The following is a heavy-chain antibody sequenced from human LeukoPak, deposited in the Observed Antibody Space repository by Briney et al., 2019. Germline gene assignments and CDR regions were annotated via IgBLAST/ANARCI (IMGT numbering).Heavy chain of an antibody. Sequence: ASVKVSCKASGYTFTGYYMHWVRQAPGQGLEWMGWINPNSGGTNYAQKFQGRATMTRDTSISTAYMELSRLRSDDTAVYYCASDYGGPSYFLDYWGQGTLVTVSS. CDR2: INPNSGGT. D-gene: IGHD4-23*01. V-gene: IGHV1-2*02. J-gene: IGHJ4*02. CDR1: GYTFTGYY. CDR3: ASDYGGPSYFLDY.